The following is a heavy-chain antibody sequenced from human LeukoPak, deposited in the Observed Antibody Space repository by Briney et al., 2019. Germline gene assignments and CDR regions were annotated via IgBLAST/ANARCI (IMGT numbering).Heavy chain of an antibody. V-gene: IGHV3-30-3*01. CDR2: ISYDGSNK. CDR1: GFTFSSYA. J-gene: IGHJ5*02. Sequence: GGSLRLSCAASGFTFSSYAMHWVRQAPGKGMEWVAVISYDGSNKYYADSVKGRFTISRDNSKNTLYLQMNSLRAEDTAVYYCARDRVDAGWLDPWGQGTLVTVSS. CDR3: ARDRVDAGWLDP.